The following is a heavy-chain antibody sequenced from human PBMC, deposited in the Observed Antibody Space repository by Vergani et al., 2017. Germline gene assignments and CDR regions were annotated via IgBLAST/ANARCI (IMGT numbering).Heavy chain of an antibody. D-gene: IGHD5-12*01. Sequence: QVQLQQWGAGLLKPSETLSLTCAVYGGSFSGYYWSWIRQPPGKGLEWIGEINHSGSTNYNPSLKSRVTISVDTSKNQFSLKLSSVTAADTAVYYCASLIYYSGYELNWFDPWGQGTLVTVSS. CDR3: ASLIYYSGYELNWFDP. V-gene: IGHV4-34*01. CDR2: INHSGST. J-gene: IGHJ5*02. CDR1: GGSFSGYY.